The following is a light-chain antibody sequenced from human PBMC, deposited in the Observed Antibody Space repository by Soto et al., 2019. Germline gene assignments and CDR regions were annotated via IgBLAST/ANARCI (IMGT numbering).Light chain of an antibody. CDR1: QSISRY. J-gene: IGKJ1*01. Sequence: DIQMTQSPSSLSASVGDRVTITCRASQSISRYLIWYQQKPGKAPKLLIYATSSLQSGVPSRFSGSRSGTDFTLTISSLQPEDFATYYCQQSYSSPPGTFGQGTKVEIK. V-gene: IGKV1-39*01. CDR2: ATS. CDR3: QQSYSSPPGT.